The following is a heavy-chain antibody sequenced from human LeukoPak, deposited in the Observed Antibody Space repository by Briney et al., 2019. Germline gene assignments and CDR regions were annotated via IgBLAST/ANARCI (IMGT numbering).Heavy chain of an antibody. CDR2: IYTSGST. D-gene: IGHD6-6*01. CDR3: ARFSSSAFDI. J-gene: IGHJ3*02. Sequence: SETLSLTCTVSGGSINSGSYYWSWIRQPAGKGLEWIGRIYTSGSTNYDPSLKSRVTISVDTSKNQFSLKLSSVTAADTAVYYCARFSSSAFDIWGQETMVTVSS. V-gene: IGHV4-61*02. CDR1: GGSINSGSYY.